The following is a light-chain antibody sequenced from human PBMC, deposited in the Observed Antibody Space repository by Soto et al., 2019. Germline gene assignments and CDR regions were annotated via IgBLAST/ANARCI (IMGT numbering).Light chain of an antibody. Sequence: EIFVTQSPGTLSSSPGERATLSCRASQSVSSSYLAWYQQNRGQAPRLLIYGASSRAPGIPDRFGGSGSGTDFTLTISRLEPEDFAVYYCQQYGGSRWTLGQGTKVDIK. CDR3: QQYGGSRWT. J-gene: IGKJ1*01. CDR1: QSVSSSY. CDR2: GAS. V-gene: IGKV3-20*01.